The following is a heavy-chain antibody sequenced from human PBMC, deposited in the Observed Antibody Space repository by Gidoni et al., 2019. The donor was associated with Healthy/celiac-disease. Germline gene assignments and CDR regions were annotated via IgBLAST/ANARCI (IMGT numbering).Heavy chain of an antibody. J-gene: IGHJ5*02. CDR1: GFSLSTSGMC. CDR2: IDWDDDK. D-gene: IGHD3-3*01. Sequence: QVTLRESGPALVKPTQTLTLTCTFSGFSLSTSGMCVSWIRPPPGKPLEWLALIDWDDDKYYSTSLKTRLTISKDTSKNQVVLTMTNMDPVDTATYYCARIRVYDFWSGGFDPWGLGTLVTVSS. CDR3: ARIRVYDFWSGGFDP. V-gene: IGHV2-70*01.